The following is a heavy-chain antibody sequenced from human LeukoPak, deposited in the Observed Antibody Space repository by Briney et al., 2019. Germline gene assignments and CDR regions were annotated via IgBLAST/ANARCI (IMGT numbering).Heavy chain of an antibody. CDR2: ISYDGSNK. J-gene: IGHJ4*02. V-gene: IGHV3-30*18. Sequence: GGSLRLSCTASGFTFSSYTMTWVRQAPGKGLEWVAVISYDGSNKYYADSVKGRFTISRDNSKNTLYLQMNSLRAEDTAIYYCAKARGAAAANDFDYWGQGTLVTVSS. CDR3: AKARGAAAANDFDY. D-gene: IGHD6-13*01. CDR1: GFTFSSYT.